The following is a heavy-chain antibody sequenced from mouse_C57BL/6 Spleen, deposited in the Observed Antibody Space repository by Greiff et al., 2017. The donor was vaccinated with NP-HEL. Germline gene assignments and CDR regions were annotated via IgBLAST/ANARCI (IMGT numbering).Heavy chain of an antibody. CDR3: AYYYGSRYFDV. CDR2: IYPRSGNT. D-gene: IGHD1-1*01. V-gene: IGHV1-81*01. CDR1: GYTFTSYG. Sequence: LQESGAELARPGASVKLSCKASGYTFTSYGISWVKQRTGQGLEWIGEIYPRSGNTYYNEKFKGKATLTADKSSSTAYMELRSLTSEDSAVYFCAYYYGSRYFDVWGTGTTVTVSS. J-gene: IGHJ1*03.